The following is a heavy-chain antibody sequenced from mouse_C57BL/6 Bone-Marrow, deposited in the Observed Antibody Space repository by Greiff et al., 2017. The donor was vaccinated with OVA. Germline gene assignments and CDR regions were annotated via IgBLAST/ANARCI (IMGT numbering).Heavy chain of an antibody. CDR1: GYSITSGYY. D-gene: IGHD2-3*01. J-gene: IGHJ1*03. V-gene: IGHV3-6*01. CDR3: ARDTCYDYWYFDV. Sequence: VQLKESGPGLVKPSQSLSLTCSVTGYSITSGYYWNWIRQFPGNKLEWMGYISYDGSNNYNPSLKNRISITRDTSKNQFFLKLNSVTTEDTATDYCARDTCYDYWYFDVWGTGTTVTVSS. CDR2: ISYDGSN.